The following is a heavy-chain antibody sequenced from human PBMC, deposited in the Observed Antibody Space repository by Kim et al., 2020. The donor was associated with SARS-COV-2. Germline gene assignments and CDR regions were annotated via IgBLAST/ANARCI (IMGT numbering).Heavy chain of an antibody. D-gene: IGHD2-15*01. CDR2: TYYRSKWYN. V-gene: IGHV6-1*01. J-gene: IGHJ4*02. Sequence: SQTLSLTCAISGDSVSSNSAAWNWIRQSPSRGLEWLGRTYYRSKWYNDYAVSVKSRITINPDTSKNQFSLQLNSVTPEDTAVYYCARVFVVCSGGSCYSAGFDYWGQGTLVTVSS. CDR1: GDSVSSNSAA. CDR3: ARVFVVCSGGSCYSAGFDY.